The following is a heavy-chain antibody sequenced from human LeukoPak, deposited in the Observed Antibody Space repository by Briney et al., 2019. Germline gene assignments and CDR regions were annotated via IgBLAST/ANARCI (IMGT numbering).Heavy chain of an antibody. CDR3: ATDSGSTYDY. D-gene: IGHD6-13*01. Sequence: GGSLRLSCAASGFTFSSYAMSWVRQAPGKGLEWVSVIGGSGGSTYYADSVKGRFTISRDNSKNTLFLQMNSLRAEDTAVYYCATDSGSTYDYWGQGTLVTVSS. CDR2: IGGSGGST. CDR1: GFTFSSYA. V-gene: IGHV3-23*01. J-gene: IGHJ4*02.